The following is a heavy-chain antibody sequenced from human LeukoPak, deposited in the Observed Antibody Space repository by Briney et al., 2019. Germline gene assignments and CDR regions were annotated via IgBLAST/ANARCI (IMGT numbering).Heavy chain of an antibody. D-gene: IGHD1-14*01. V-gene: IGHV3-30*02. J-gene: IGHJ4*02. Sequence: GGSLRLSCAASGFTFSNYWMHWVRQAPGKGLDWVAFIRYDGTSEYYADSVKGRFTISRGNSKNTLFLQMNSLRPEDTAVYYCVKDNPLDYWGQGTLVIVSS. CDR2: IRYDGTSE. CDR1: GFTFSNYW. CDR3: VKDNPLDY.